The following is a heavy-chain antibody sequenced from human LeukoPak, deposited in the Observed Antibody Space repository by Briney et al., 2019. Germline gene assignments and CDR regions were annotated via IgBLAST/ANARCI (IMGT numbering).Heavy chain of an antibody. CDR2: IRFDGNNK. Sequence: GGSLRLSCAASSLTFGTYMHWVRQAPGKGLEWVAFIRFDGNNKYYADSVKGRFTISRDNAKNSLYLQMNSLRAEDTAVYYCARGADIVGATSDAFDIWGQGTMVTVSS. CDR3: ARGADIVGATSDAFDI. D-gene: IGHD1-26*01. J-gene: IGHJ3*02. CDR1: SLTFGTY. V-gene: IGHV3-30*02.